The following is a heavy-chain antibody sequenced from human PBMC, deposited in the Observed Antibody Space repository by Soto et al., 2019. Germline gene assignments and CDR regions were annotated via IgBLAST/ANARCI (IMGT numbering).Heavy chain of an antibody. CDR2: IWYDGSNK. CDR3: ARDEAIQLWLRTSLPGDY. J-gene: IGHJ4*02. CDR1: GFTFSSYG. D-gene: IGHD5-18*01. V-gene: IGHV3-33*01. Sequence: GGSLRLSCAASGFTFSSYGMHWVRQAPGKGLEWVAVIWYDGSNKYYADSVKGRFTISRDNSKNTLYLQMNSLRAEDTAVYYCARDEAIQLWLRTSLPGDYWGQGTLVTVSS.